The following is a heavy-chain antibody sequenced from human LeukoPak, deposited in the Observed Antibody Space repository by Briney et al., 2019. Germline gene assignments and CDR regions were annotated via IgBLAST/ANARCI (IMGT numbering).Heavy chain of an antibody. D-gene: IGHD4-11*01. V-gene: IGHV4-61*01. CDR3: ARDRVRGNSNPFFDY. CDR2: IYYSGST. Sequence: PSETLSLTCTVSGVSVSSGTYCWSWIRQPPGKGLEWVGYIYYSGSTNYNPSLKSRVTISVDTSKNQFSLKLSSVTAADTAVYYCARDRVRGNSNPFFDYWGQGTLVTVSS. CDR1: GVSVSSGTYC. J-gene: IGHJ4*02.